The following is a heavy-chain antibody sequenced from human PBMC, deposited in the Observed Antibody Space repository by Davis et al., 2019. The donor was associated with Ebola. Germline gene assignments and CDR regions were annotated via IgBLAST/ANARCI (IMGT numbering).Heavy chain of an antibody. Sequence: PGGSLRLSCVGSGFTFSTFAMHWVRQAPGKGLEWVALISYDGNKEFYTDSVKGRFTISRDNSKNTLYWQMDRLTPEDTAVYYCARDPTNYGSEDYFAYNWFDSWGQGTLVTVSS. D-gene: IGHD3-10*01. CDR3: ARDPTNYGSEDYFAYNWFDS. J-gene: IGHJ5*01. CDR2: ISYDGNKE. V-gene: IGHV3-30-3*01. CDR1: GFTFSTFA.